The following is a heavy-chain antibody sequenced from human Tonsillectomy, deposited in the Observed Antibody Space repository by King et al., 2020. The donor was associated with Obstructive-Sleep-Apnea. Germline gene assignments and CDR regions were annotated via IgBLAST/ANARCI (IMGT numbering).Heavy chain of an antibody. CDR1: GFTFSNYA. CDR2: ISYDGTNK. J-gene: IGHJ6*04. Sequence: HVQLVQSGGGVVQPGRSLRLSCAASGFTFSNYAMHWVRQAPGKGLEWVAVISYDGTNKYFADSVKGRFTISRDNSKSTLYLQMSSLRAEDTAVYYCARDFSGYCSSTTCYAINGMDVWGKGTTVTVSS. V-gene: IGHV3-30-3*01. D-gene: IGHD2-2*01. CDR3: ARDFSGYCSSTTCYAINGMDV.